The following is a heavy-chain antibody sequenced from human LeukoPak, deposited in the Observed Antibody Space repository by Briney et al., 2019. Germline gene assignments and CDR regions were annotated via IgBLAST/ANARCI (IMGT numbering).Heavy chain of an antibody. D-gene: IGHD3-9*01. CDR1: GFTFSSYA. Sequence: GGSLRLSCAASGFTFSSYAMHWVRQAPGKGLEWVAVISYDGSNKYYADSVKGRFTISRDNSKNTLHLQMNSLRAEDTAVYYCARVSGKFYDILTGYYSYWGQGTLVTVSS. J-gene: IGHJ4*02. CDR3: ARVSGKFYDILTGYYSY. V-gene: IGHV3-30-3*01. CDR2: ISYDGSNK.